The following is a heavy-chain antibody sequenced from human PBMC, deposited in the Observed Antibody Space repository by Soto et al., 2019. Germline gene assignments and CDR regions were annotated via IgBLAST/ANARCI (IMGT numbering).Heavy chain of an antibody. V-gene: IGHV3-30*03. D-gene: IGHD2-2*02. CDR3: VRDHGGTATCYTVWFAP. CDR2: ISYDGSNK. CDR1: GFTFSSYG. J-gene: IGHJ5*02. Sequence: PGGSLRLSCAASGFTFSSYGMHWVRQAPGKGLEWVAVISYDGSNKYYADSVKGRFTISRDNSKNTLDLQMNSLSAEDTAVSYCVRDHGGTATCYTVWFAPWGQGTRVTVSS.